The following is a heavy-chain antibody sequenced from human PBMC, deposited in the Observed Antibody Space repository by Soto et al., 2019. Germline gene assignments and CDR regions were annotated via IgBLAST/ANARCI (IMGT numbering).Heavy chain of an antibody. CDR2: INPSGGST. J-gene: IGHJ4*02. CDR1: GYTFTSYY. D-gene: IGHD3-22*01. Sequence: ASVKVSCKASGYTFTSYYMHWVRQAPXQGLEWMGIINPSGGSTSYAQKFQGRVTMTRDTSTSTVYMELSSLRSEDTAVYYCARDGLPHYYDSSGYWTFDYWGQGTLVTSPQ. CDR3: ARDGLPHYYDSSGYWTFDY. V-gene: IGHV1-46*01.